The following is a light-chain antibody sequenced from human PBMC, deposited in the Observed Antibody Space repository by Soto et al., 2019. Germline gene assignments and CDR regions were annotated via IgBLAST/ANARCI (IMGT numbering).Light chain of an antibody. CDR1: SSDIGVFDL. CDR3: CSYAGFTTYV. J-gene: IGLJ1*01. Sequence: QSALTQPASVSGSPGQSITISCTGTSSDIGVFDLVSWYRQYPGKAPKLMIYGVTKRPSGVSDRFSGSKSGKTASLTISGLQAEDEAGYYCCSYAGFTTYVFGSGTKVTVL. V-gene: IGLV2-23*02. CDR2: GVT.